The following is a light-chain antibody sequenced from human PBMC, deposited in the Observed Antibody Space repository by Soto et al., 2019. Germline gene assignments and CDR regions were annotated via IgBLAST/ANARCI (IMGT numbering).Light chain of an antibody. J-gene: IGKJ2*03. CDR2: SAS. Sequence: EIVMTQSPATLSVSLGERATLSCRASQSVTYNLAWYQQKPGQAPRLLIYSASTRATGVPVRFSGSGSGTEFTLTISSLQSEDFAVYYCQQYNNWPPYSFGLGTKLEIK. V-gene: IGKV3-15*01. CDR3: QQYNNWPPYS. CDR1: QSVTYN.